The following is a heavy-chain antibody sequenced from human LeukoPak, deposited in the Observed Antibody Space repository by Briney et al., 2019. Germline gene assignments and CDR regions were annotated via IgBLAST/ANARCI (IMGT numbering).Heavy chain of an antibody. CDR1: GFTFSSYW. D-gene: IGHD1-26*01. CDR3: AKQGGSYSGYYFDY. CDR2: ISYDGSNK. J-gene: IGHJ4*02. V-gene: IGHV3-30*18. Sequence: GGSLRLSCAASGFTFSSYWMSWVRQAPGKGLEWVAVISYDGSNKYYADSVKGRFTVSRDNSKNTLYLQMNSLRAEDTAVYYCAKQGGSYSGYYFDYWGQGTLVTVSS.